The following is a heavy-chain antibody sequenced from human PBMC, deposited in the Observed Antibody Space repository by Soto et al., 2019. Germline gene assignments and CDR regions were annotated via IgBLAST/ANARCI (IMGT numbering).Heavy chain of an antibody. CDR2: INHSGST. J-gene: IGHJ6*02. CDR1: GGSFSGYY. CDR3: ARERDRGTMVRGAHYYYGMDV. Sequence: SETLSLTCAVHGGSFSGYYWSWIRQPPGKGLEWIGEINHSGSTSYNPSLKSRVTISVDTSKNQFSLKLSSVTAADTAVYYCARERDRGTMVRGAHYYYGMDVWGQGTTVT. V-gene: IGHV4-34*01. D-gene: IGHD3-10*01.